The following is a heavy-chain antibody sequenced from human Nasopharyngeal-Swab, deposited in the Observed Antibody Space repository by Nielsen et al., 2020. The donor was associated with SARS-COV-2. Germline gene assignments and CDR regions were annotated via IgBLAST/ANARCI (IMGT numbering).Heavy chain of an antibody. Sequence: GGSLRLSCAASGFTFNNAWMNWVRQAPGKGLEWVGRIKSETDGGTTDYAAPVKGRFTVSRDDSKNTLYLQMDGLKTEDTAVYYCTTRAIASTAIWRNAFDIWGQGTMVTVSS. CDR3: TTRAIASTAIWRNAFDI. CDR2: IKSETDGGTT. J-gene: IGHJ3*02. V-gene: IGHV3-15*07. CDR1: GFTFNNAW. D-gene: IGHD2-21*02.